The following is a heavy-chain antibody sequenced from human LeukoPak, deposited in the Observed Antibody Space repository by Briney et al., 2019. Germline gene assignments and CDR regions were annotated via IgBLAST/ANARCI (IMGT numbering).Heavy chain of an antibody. CDR2: INTGNGNT. Sequence: ASVKVSCKASGYTFTSYAMHWVRQAPGQRLEWMGWINTGNGNTKYSQKFQGRVTITRDTSASTAYMELSSLRSEDTAVYYCASSYSGYDSYYFDYWGQGTLVTVSS. V-gene: IGHV1-3*04. J-gene: IGHJ4*02. CDR3: ASSYSGYDSYYFDY. D-gene: IGHD5-12*01. CDR1: GYTFTSYA.